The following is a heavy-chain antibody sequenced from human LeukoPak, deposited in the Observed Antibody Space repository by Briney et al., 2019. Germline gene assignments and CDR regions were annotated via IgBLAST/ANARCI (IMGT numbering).Heavy chain of an antibody. Sequence: ASVKVSCKASGYTFTTYGISWVRQAPGQGLEWMGWISAYNGNTKYAQKLQGRVTMTTDTSTSTAYMELKSLRSDETAVYYCARDQMGGSYYGYFQHWGQGTLVTVSS. CDR2: ISAYNGNT. V-gene: IGHV1-18*01. J-gene: IGHJ1*01. CDR3: ARDQMGGSYYGYFQH. D-gene: IGHD1-26*01. CDR1: GYTFTTYG.